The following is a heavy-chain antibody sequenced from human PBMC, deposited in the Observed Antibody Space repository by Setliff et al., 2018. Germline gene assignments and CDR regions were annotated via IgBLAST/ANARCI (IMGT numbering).Heavy chain of an antibody. CDR2: ISDTSSTWI. CDR3: ARLRKDYGDYYYFDY. Sequence: GGSLRLSCEASGFTFRNHAMSWVRQAPGKGLEWVSGISDTSSTWIYYADSVKGRFTISRDNAENSLYLQMNSLRAEDTAVYYCARLRKDYGDYYYFDYWGQGTLVTVSS. V-gene: IGHV3-21*05. D-gene: IGHD4-17*01. J-gene: IGHJ4*02. CDR1: GFTFRNHA.